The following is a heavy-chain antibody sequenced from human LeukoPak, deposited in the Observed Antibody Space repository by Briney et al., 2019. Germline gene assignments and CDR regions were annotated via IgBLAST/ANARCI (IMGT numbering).Heavy chain of an antibody. CDR2: IYYSGST. J-gene: IGHJ4*02. CDR1: GGSISSYY. CDR3: ARLPPTESSGWGRPFDY. Sequence: SETLSLTCTVSGGSISSYYWSWIRQPPGKGLEWIGYIYYSGSTNYNPSLKSRVTISVDTSKNQFSLKLSSVTAADTAVFYCARLPPTESSGWGRPFDYWGQGTLVTVSS. D-gene: IGHD6-19*01. V-gene: IGHV4-59*08.